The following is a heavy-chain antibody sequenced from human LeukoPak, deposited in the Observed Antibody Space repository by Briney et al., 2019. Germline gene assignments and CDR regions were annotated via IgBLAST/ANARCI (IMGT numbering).Heavy chain of an antibody. D-gene: IGHD3-10*01. Sequence: SQTLSLTCAISGDSVSGGSAGWNWIRQSPSRGLEWLGRLYYRSKWYSDYAISLKSRITINPDTSRNQFSLQLNSVTHDDTAVYYCTGSGLVRGTLHWFDPWGQGTLVTVSS. CDR3: TGSGLVRGTLHWFDP. CDR2: LYYRSKWYS. V-gene: IGHV6-1*01. CDR1: GDSVSGGSAG. J-gene: IGHJ5*02.